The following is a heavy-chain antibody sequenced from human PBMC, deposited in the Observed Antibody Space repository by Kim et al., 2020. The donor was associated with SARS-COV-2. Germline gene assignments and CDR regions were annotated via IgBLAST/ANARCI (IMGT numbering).Heavy chain of an antibody. D-gene: IGHD3-3*01. Sequence: SDTLSLTCTVSGGSISSYYWSWIRQPPGKGLEWIGYINYSGSTNYNPSLKSRVTISVDTSKNQFSLKLSSVTAADTAVYYCARAPPATLFGVVTAFNYWG. CDR3: ARAPPATLFGVVTAFNY. CDR1: GGSISSYY. J-gene: IGHJ4*01. CDR2: INYSGST. V-gene: IGHV4-59*13.